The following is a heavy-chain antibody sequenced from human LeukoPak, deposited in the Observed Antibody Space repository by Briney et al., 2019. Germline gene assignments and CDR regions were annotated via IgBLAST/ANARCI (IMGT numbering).Heavy chain of an antibody. V-gene: IGHV1-2*02. CDR3: ARARLEDSWAFDY. Sequence: ASVKDSRKASGYTFTGYYMHWVRQAPGQGREGMGWINPNSGGTKYAQKFQGRVTMHKDTSISTAYMELSRRGSDDTAVYYCARARLEDSWAFDYWGQGTLVTVSS. J-gene: IGHJ4*02. CDR1: GYTFTGYY. CDR2: INPNSGGT. D-gene: IGHD6-13*01.